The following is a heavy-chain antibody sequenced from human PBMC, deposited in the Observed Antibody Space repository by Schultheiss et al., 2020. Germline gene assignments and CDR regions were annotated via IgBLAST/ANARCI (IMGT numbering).Heavy chain of an antibody. Sequence: GESLKISCAASGFTFSSYAMSWVRQAPGKGLEWVSAISGSGGSTYYADSVKGRFTISRDNAKNSLYLQMNSLRAEDTAVYYCARSGYYDFWSGSSVFDPWGQGTLVTVSS. CDR3: ARSGYYDFWSGSSVFDP. CDR1: GFTFSSYA. D-gene: IGHD3-3*01. J-gene: IGHJ5*02. V-gene: IGHV3-23*01. CDR2: ISGSGGST.